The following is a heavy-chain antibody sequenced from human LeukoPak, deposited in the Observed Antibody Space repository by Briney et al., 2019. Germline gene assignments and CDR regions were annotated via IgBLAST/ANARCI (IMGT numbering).Heavy chain of an antibody. J-gene: IGHJ4*02. CDR1: GGSISSGDYY. Sequence: SQTLSLTCTVSGGSISSGDYYWSSIRQPPGKGLEWIGYIYYSGSTYYNPSLKSRVTISVDTSQHQFSLKLRYVTAARPAVIYRAREYYDILPGYYRGFEYWGQGTLVSVSS. CDR2: IYYSGST. D-gene: IGHD3-9*01. CDR3: AREYYDILPGYYRGFEY. V-gene: IGHV4-30-4*08.